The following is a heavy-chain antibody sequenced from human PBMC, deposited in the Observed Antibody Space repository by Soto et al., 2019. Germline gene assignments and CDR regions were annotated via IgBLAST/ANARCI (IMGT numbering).Heavy chain of an antibody. D-gene: IGHD2-15*01. CDR3: ARSPILYKQSCSGGRCYSAFDL. V-gene: IGHV1-69*12. CDR1: GGTISSYA. Sequence: QVQLVQSGAEVKKPGSSVKVSCKASGGTISSYAFNWVRQAPGQGLEWMGGIIPIFDTTHYAQKFQGRVTISADESASTAYMELSSLRSEDTAVYYSARSPILYKQSCSGGRCYSAFDLGGQGEMVTVSS. CDR2: IIPIFDTT. J-gene: IGHJ3*01.